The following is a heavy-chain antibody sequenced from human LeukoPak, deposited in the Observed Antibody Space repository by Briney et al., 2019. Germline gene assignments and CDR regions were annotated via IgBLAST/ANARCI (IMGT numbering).Heavy chain of an antibody. J-gene: IGHJ5*02. CDR3: ARDESYDLKKENWFDP. Sequence: ASVKVSCKASGYTFTSYGISWVRQAPGQGLEWMGWISAYNGNTNYAQKFQGRVTMTTDTSTSTANMELRSLRSDDTAVYYCARDESYDLKKENWFDPWGQGTLVTASS. CDR1: GYTFTSYG. V-gene: IGHV1-18*01. D-gene: IGHD3-3*01. CDR2: ISAYNGNT.